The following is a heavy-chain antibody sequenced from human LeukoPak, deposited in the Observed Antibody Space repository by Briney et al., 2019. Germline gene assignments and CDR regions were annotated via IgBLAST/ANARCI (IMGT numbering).Heavy chain of an antibody. CDR2: ISYDGSNK. CDR3: ARDSRGWTDY. Sequence: PGGFLRLSCAASGFTFSSYAMHWVRQAPGKGLEWVAVISYDGSNKYYADSVKGRFTISRDNSKNTLYLQMNSLRAEDTAVYYCARDSRGWTDYWGQGTLVTVSS. D-gene: IGHD6-19*01. CDR1: GFTFSSYA. V-gene: IGHV3-30-3*01. J-gene: IGHJ4*02.